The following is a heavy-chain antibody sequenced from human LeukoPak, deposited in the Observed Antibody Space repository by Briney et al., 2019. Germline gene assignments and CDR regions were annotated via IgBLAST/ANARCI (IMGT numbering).Heavy chain of an antibody. CDR1: GYTFISYY. CDR3: AREAYGSNDNNWFDP. CDR2: INPSGGST. J-gene: IGHJ5*02. Sequence: GASVKVSCKASGYTFISYYMHWVRQAPGQGLEWMGIINPSGGSTSYAQKFQGRVTMTRDTSTSTVYMELSSLRSEDTAVYYCAREAYGSNDNNWFDPWGQGTLVTVSS. D-gene: IGHD4-11*01. V-gene: IGHV1-46*01.